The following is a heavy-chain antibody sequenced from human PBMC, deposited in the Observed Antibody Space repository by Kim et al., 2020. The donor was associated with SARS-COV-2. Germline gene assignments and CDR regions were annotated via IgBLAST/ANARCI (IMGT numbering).Heavy chain of an antibody. D-gene: IGHD2-2*01. J-gene: IGHJ4*02. V-gene: IGHV4-34*01. CDR3: ARGGSQLAFDY. Sequence: NYNPSLKSRVTISVDTSKNQFSLKLSSVTAADTAVYYCARGGSQLAFDYWGQGTLVTVSS.